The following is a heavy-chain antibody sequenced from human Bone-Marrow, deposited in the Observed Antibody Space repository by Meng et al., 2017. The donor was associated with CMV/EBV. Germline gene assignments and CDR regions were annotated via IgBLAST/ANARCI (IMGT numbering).Heavy chain of an antibody. CDR2: FDPEDGEE. J-gene: IGHJ5*02. CDR3: ATDPPPHMGAAAPYNWFDP. CDR1: GYTRTELS. D-gene: IGHD6-13*01. V-gene: IGHV1-24*01. Sequence: QCQLVQSGDEVKQPWATGKVSCKVSGYTRTELSMHWVRQAPGKGLEWMGGFDPEDGEEIYAQKFQGRVTMTEDTSTDTAYMELSSLRSEDTAVYYCATDPPPHMGAAAPYNWFDPWGQGTLVTVSS.